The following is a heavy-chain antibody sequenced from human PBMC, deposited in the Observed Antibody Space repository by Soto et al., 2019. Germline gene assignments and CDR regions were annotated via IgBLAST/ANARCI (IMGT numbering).Heavy chain of an antibody. CDR1: GFTFRNYD. CDR2: ISAAGDP. CDR3: ARTDRDFYGLDV. J-gene: IGHJ6*02. Sequence: EVQLVESGGGLVQPGGSLRLSCAASGFTFRNYDMNWVRQGTGKGLEWVSGISAAGDPDYADSVEGRFTISRENAKNSFFLQMNSLRVGDTAVYYCARTDRDFYGLDVWGQGTTVIVSS. V-gene: IGHV3-13*05.